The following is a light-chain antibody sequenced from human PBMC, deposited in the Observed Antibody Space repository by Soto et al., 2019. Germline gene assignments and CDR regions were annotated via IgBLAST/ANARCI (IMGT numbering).Light chain of an antibody. Sequence: EIVLTQSPATLALSPGERATLSCRASQSVSSYLAWYQQKPGQAPRLLIYDASNRATGIPARFSGSGSGTDFTLTISPLEPEDFAVYYCQKRSNRPPAFGPAPKVAIK. V-gene: IGKV3-11*01. J-gene: IGKJ3*01. CDR2: DAS. CDR3: QKRSNRPPA. CDR1: QSVSSY.